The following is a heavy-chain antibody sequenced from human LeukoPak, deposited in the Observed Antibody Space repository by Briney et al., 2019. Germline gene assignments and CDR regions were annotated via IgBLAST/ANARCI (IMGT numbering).Heavy chain of an antibody. CDR3: AKDQLRHCTTPSCYTLFDY. CDR1: GFTFSTYS. D-gene: IGHD2-2*02. J-gene: IGHJ4*02. V-gene: IGHV3-48*01. Sequence: GGSLRLSCAASGFTFSTYSINWVRQAPGKGLEWVSHISGSSSTIYYADSVKGRLSISRDNSKNTLYLEMNSLRAEDTAVFYCAKDQLRHCTTPSCYTLFDYWGQGTLVTVSS. CDR2: ISGSSSTI.